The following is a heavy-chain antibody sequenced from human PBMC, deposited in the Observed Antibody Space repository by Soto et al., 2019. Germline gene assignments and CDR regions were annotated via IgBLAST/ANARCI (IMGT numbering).Heavy chain of an antibody. Sequence: ASVKVSCKASGYTFTSYAISWVRQAPGQRLEWMGWINAGNGNTKYSQKFQGRVTFTRDTSANTAYMELSSLISEDTAVYYCARPKDYDDCLDLWGQGTLVTVSS. D-gene: IGHD3-22*01. CDR2: INAGNGNT. V-gene: IGHV1-3*01. CDR3: ARPKDYDDCLDL. CDR1: GYTFTSYA. J-gene: IGHJ4*02.